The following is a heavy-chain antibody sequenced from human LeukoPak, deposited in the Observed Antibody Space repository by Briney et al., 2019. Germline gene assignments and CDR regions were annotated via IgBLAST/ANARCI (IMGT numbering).Heavy chain of an antibody. D-gene: IGHD6-13*01. J-gene: IGHJ6*02. Sequence: SQTLSLTCAISGDSVSSNSAAWNWIRQSPSRGLEWLGRTYYRSKWYYDYAVAVKSRISINPDTSKNQFSLQLSSVTPEDTAVYYCARGVGAAADRYYYYYYGMDVWGQGTTVTVSS. V-gene: IGHV6-1*01. CDR3: ARGVGAAADRYYYYYYGMDV. CDR1: GDSVSSNSAA. CDR2: TYYRSKWYY.